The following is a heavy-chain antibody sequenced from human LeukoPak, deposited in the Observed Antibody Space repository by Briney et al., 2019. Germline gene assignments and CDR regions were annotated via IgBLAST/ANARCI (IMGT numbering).Heavy chain of an antibody. V-gene: IGHV3-33*01. CDR3: ARDMGRAWYGPPDY. D-gene: IGHD6-13*01. CDR2: IWNDGSET. J-gene: IGHJ4*02. CDR1: GFIFSNYG. Sequence: PGRSLRLSCAASGFIFSNYGMHWVRQAPGKRLEWVAVIWNDGSETFHADSVKGRFRIARDNSKNTLYLQMNSLRAEDTAVYFCARDMGRAWYGPPDYWGQGTLVTVSP.